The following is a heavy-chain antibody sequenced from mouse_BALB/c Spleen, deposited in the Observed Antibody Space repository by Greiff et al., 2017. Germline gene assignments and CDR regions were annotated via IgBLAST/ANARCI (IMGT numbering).Heavy chain of an antibody. CDR1: GFTFSDFY. CDR3: ASGWLRAYCDY. Sequence: EVKLVDSGGGLVQPGGSLRLSCATSGFTFSDFYMEWVRQPPGKRLEWIAASRNKANDYTTEYSASVKGRFIVSRDTSQSILYLQMNALRAEDTAMYYCASGWLRAYCDYWGQGTTLTVSS. CDR2: SRNKANDYTT. V-gene: IGHV7-1*02. D-gene: IGHD2-2*01. J-gene: IGHJ2*01.